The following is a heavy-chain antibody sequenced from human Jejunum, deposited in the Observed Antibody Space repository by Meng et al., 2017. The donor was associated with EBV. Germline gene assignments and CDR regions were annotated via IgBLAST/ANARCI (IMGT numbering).Heavy chain of an antibody. D-gene: IGHD6-13*01. J-gene: IGHJ4*02. CDR1: GYTFTNYY. CDR3: ARGLDSSTPGTD. CDR2: VNPSPVDT. V-gene: IGHV1-46*01. Sequence: VHLVQSGAEVKKPGASVKISCKTSGYTFTNYYRHWVRQAPGQGLEWVGMVNPSPVDTNYARKFQGRVTMTSDTSTSTVHMELNSLKSDDTAVYYCARGLDSSTPGTDWGQGTLVTVSS.